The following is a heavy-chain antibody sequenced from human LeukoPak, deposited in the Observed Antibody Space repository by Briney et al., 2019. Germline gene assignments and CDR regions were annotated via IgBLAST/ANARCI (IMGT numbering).Heavy chain of an antibody. V-gene: IGHV4-59*08. D-gene: IGHD1-26*01. CDR1: GGSISSYY. Sequence: PSETLSLTCTVSGGSISSYYWSWIRQPPGKGLEWIGYIYYSGSTNYTPTLKSQVTISVETYKNQFSLKLSSVTAADTAVYYCARHAGGSYWGYYFVYWGQGTLVTVSS. J-gene: IGHJ4*02. CDR2: IYYSGST. CDR3: ARHAGGSYWGYYFVY.